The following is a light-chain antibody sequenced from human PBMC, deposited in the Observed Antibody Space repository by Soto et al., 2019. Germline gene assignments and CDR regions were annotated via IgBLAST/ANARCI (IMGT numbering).Light chain of an antibody. CDR1: SSDVGAYNY. CDR3: SSFASSNTWV. V-gene: IGLV2-8*01. CDR2: EVT. Sequence: QSALTQPPSASGSPGQSVTISCTGTSSDVGAYNYVSWYQQHAGKAPKLVIYEVTKRPSGVPDRFSGSKSANTASLTVSGLQAEDEADYYCSSFASSNTWVFGGGTQLPVL. J-gene: IGLJ3*02.